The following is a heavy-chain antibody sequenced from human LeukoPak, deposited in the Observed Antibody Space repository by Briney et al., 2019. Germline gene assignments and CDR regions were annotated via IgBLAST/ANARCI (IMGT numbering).Heavy chain of an antibody. CDR1: GGSISSSNYY. J-gene: IGHJ4*02. V-gene: IGHV4-39*01. CDR2: IYYSGST. D-gene: IGHD3-10*01. Sequence: SETLSLTCTVSGGSISSSNYYWGWIRQPPGKGLEWIGSIYYSGSTYYNPSLKSRVTISVDTSKNQFSLKLSSVTAADMAVYYCARGGTVVLGYWGQGTLVTVSS. CDR3: ARGGTVVLGY.